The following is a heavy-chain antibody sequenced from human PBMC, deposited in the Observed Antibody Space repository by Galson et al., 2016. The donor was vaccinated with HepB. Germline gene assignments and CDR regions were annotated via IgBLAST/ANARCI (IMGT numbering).Heavy chain of an antibody. CDR3: ARGVQQLVYDY. V-gene: IGHV5-51*01. D-gene: IGHD6-13*01. CDR1: GYSFSRYW. Sequence: QSGAEVKKPGESLKISCKGSGYSFSRYWIAWVRQMPGKGLEWMGIIYPGDSDTRYGPSFQGQVTISADQSITTAYLQWSSLKASDTAMYYCARGVQQLVYDYWGQGTLVTVSS. J-gene: IGHJ4*02. CDR2: IYPGDSDT.